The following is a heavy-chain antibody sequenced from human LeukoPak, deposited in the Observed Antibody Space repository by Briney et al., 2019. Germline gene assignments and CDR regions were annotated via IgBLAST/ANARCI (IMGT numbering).Heavy chain of an antibody. CDR2: IYHGGST. CDR1: GYSISSGFY. V-gene: IGHV4-38-2*01. J-gene: IGHJ4*02. D-gene: IGHD3-22*01. Sequence: PSETLSLTCAVSGYSISSGFYWGWIRQPPGKGLEWIGSIYHGGSTYYNPSLKSRVTISVDTSKNQFSLKLTSVTAADTAVYYCASSFEDYYDTSGYFRWGQGTLVTVSS. CDR3: ASSFEDYYDTSGYFR.